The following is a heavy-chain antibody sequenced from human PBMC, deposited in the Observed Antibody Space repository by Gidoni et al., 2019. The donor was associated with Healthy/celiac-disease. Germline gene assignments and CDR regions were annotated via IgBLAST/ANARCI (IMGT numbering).Heavy chain of an antibody. Sequence: EVQLVESGGGLVQPGGSLRLSCSASGFTFMRYAMPWVRQAPGKGLEYVSAISSNGGSTYYADSVKGRFTISRDNSKNTLYLQMSSLRAEDTAVYYCVPIWSSSSWYGVGAPATFDYWGQGTLVTVSS. V-gene: IGHV3-64D*06. D-gene: IGHD6-13*01. CDR3: VPIWSSSSWYGVGAPATFDY. CDR1: GFTFMRYA. J-gene: IGHJ4*02. CDR2: ISSNGGST.